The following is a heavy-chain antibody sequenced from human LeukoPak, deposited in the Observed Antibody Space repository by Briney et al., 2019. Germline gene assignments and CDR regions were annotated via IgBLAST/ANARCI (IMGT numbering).Heavy chain of an antibody. CDR2: ISAYNGNT. CDR3: ALTSDTAMVE. CDR1: GYTFTSYG. V-gene: IGHV1-18*01. Sequence: ASVKVSCTASGYTFTSYGISWVRQAPGQGLEWMGWISAYNGNTNYARKLQGRVTMTTDTSTSTAYMELRSLRSDDTAVYYCALTSDTAMVEWGQGTLVTVSS. J-gene: IGHJ4*02. D-gene: IGHD5-18*01.